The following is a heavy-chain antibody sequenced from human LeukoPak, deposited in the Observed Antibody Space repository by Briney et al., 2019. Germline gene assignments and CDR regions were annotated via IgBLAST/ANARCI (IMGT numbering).Heavy chain of an antibody. V-gene: IGHV3-23*01. Sequence: GGSLRLSCAASGFTFSSYAMSWVRQAPGKGLEWVSSLSGSGGSTYYADSVKGRFTISKDNSENTLYLQMNSLRAEDTAVYYCAKDDPMVGATWGYWGQGTLVTVSS. J-gene: IGHJ4*02. D-gene: IGHD1-26*01. CDR3: AKDDPMVGATWGY. CDR2: LSGSGGST. CDR1: GFTFSSYA.